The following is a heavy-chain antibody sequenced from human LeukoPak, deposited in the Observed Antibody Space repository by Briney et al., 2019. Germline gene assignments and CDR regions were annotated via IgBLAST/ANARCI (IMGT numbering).Heavy chain of an antibody. J-gene: IGHJ6*03. CDR1: GGSISSGGYY. D-gene: IGHD3-16*01. CDR3: ARGLLGYYYYYMDV. V-gene: IGHV4-31*03. CDR2: IYYSGST. Sequence: SETLSLTCTVSGGSISSGGYYWSWIRQHPGKGLEWIGYIYYSGSTYYNPSLKSRVTISVDTSKNQFSLKLSSVTAADTAVYYCARGLLGYYYYYMDVWGKGTTVTASS.